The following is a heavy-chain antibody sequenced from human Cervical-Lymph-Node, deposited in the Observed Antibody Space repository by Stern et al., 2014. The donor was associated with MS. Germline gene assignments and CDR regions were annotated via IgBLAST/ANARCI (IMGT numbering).Heavy chain of an antibody. CDR1: EYTFTGYY. CDR2: INPSSGGT. J-gene: IGHJ4*02. Sequence: QVQLMQSGAEVKKPGASVKVSCKTSEYTFTGYYLHWVRQAPGQGLEWMGWINPSSGGTNYAQNFQGRVTMTRDTSISTAYMELTRLRSDDTAVYFCAQGTGSSWTLDYWGQGTRVTVSS. V-gene: IGHV1-2*02. CDR3: AQGTGSSWTLDY. D-gene: IGHD6-13*01.